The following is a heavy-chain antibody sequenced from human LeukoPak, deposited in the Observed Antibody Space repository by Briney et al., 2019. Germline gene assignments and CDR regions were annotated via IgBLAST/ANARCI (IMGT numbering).Heavy chain of an antibody. Sequence: GGSLRLSCAASGFTFSNHWMHWVRQAPGKGLVWVSRINNDGSSTTYADSVKGRFTISRDNAKNTVYLQMSSLRAEDAAVYYCAKFRLRYFDCLLYFDYWGQGTLVTVSS. V-gene: IGHV3-74*01. D-gene: IGHD3-9*01. CDR1: GFTFSNHW. CDR2: INNDGSST. CDR3: AKFRLRYFDCLLYFDY. J-gene: IGHJ4*02.